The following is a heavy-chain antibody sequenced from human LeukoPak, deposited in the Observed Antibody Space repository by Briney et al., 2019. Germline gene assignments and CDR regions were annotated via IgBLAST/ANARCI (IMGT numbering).Heavy chain of an antibody. CDR3: AATSAY. Sequence: GSLGLSFAAPGFPFSSYWMPWVRPAPGKGLVWVSRINYDGSSTSYADSVTGRFTISRDNAKNMLYLQMNSLRAEDTAVYYCAATSAYWGQGTLVTVSS. CDR1: GFPFSSYW. CDR2: INYDGSST. D-gene: IGHD5-24*01. J-gene: IGHJ4*02. V-gene: IGHV3-74*01.